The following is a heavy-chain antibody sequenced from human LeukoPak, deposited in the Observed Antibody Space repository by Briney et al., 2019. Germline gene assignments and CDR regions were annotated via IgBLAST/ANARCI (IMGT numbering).Heavy chain of an antibody. CDR2: ISYDGSNK. Sequence: GGSLRLSCAASGFTFSSYGMHWVRQAPGKGLEWVAVISYDGSNKYYADSVKGRFTISRDNSKNTLYLQMNSLRTEDTAVYYCARENAEDLGYWGQGTLVTVSS. CDR3: ARENAEDLGY. V-gene: IGHV3-30*03. J-gene: IGHJ4*02. CDR1: GFTFSSYG.